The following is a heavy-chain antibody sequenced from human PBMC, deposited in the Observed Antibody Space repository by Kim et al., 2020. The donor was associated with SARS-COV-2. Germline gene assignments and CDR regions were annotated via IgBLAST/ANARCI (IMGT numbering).Heavy chain of an antibody. CDR2: ISWNSGSI. V-gene: IGHV3-9*01. J-gene: IGHJ6*03. CDR1: GFTFGDYA. D-gene: IGHD3-3*01. CDR3: AKDAYDFWSGYSYYYYYYMDV. Sequence: GGSLRLSCAASGFTFGDYAMHWVRQAPGKGLEWVSGISWNSGSIGYADSVKGRFTISRDNAKNSLYLQMNSLRAEDTALYYCAKDAYDFWSGYSYYYYYYMDVWGKGTTVTVSS.